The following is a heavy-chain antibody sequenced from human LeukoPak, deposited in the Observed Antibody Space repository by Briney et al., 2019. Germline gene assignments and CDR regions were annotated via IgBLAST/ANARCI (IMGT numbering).Heavy chain of an antibody. CDR2: IYSGGST. D-gene: IGHD6-13*01. CDR3: TKSSTSSWIFDY. J-gene: IGHJ4*02. CDR1: GFTVSSNY. V-gene: IGHV3-66*01. Sequence: GGSLRLSCAASGFTVSSNYMSWVRQAPGKGLEWVSVIYSGGSTYYADSVKGRFTISRDNSKNTLHLQLNSLRAEDTAVYCCTKSSTSSWIFDYWGQGTLVTVSS.